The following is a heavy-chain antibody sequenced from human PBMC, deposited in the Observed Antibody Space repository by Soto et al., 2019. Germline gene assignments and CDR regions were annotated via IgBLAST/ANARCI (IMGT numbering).Heavy chain of an antibody. J-gene: IGHJ4*02. CDR1: GYSFTSYW. D-gene: IGHD3-3*01. V-gene: IGHV5-51*01. Sequence: GESLKISCKGSGYSFTSYWIGWVRQMPGKGLEWMGIIYPGDSDTRYSPSFQGQVTISADKSISTAYLQWSSLKASDTAMYYCASPSSGWSCYYTTDFDYWGQGTLVTVSS. CDR2: IYPGDSDT. CDR3: ASPSSGWSCYYTTDFDY.